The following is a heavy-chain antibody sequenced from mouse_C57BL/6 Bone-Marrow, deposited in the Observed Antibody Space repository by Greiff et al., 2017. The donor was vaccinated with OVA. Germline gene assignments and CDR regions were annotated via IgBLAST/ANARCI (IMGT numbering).Heavy chain of an antibody. D-gene: IGHD1-1*01. CDR3: ARGRNYYGSSRGFAY. CDR1: GYTFTSYG. J-gene: IGHJ3*01. Sequence: QVQLQQSGAELARPGASVKLSCKASGYTFTSYGISWVKQRTGQGLEWIGEIYPRSGNTYYNEKFKGKATLTADKSSSTAYMELRSLTSEDSAVYFCARGRNYYGSSRGFAYWGQGTRVTVSA. CDR2: IYPRSGNT. V-gene: IGHV1-81*01.